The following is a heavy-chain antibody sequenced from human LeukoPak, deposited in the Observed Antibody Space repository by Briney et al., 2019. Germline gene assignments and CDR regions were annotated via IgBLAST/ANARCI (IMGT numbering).Heavy chain of an antibody. Sequence: GASVKVSCKASGYTFTGYYMHWVRQAPGQGLEWMGWINPNSGGTNYAQKFRGRVTMTRDTSISTAYMELSRLRSDDTAVYYCLVVVAAATGDYWGQGTLVTVSS. V-gene: IGHV1-2*02. D-gene: IGHD2-15*01. CDR1: GYTFTGYY. J-gene: IGHJ4*02. CDR2: INPNSGGT. CDR3: LVVVAAATGDY.